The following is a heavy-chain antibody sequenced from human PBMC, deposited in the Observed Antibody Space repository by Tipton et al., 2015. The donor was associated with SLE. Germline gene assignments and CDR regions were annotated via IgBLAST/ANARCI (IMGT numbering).Heavy chain of an antibody. CDR3: ARDRGYSSSPLGS. CDR2: FYYSGST. J-gene: IGHJ4*02. D-gene: IGHD6-6*01. CDR1: GGSISSSGYC. Sequence: TLSLTCTVSGGSISSSGYCWGWIRQPPGKGLEWIGSFYYSGSTYYNPSLKSRVTISVDTSKNQFSLKLSSVTAADTAVYYCARDRGYSSSPLGSWGQGTLVTVSS. V-gene: IGHV4-39*07.